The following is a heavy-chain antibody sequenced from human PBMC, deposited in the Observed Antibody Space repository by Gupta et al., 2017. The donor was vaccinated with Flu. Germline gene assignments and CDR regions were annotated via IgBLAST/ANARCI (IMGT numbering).Heavy chain of an antibody. J-gene: IGHJ4*02. CDR2: ISGSGGST. Sequence: EVQLLESGGGLVQPGGSLRLSCAASGFTFSSYAMSWVRQAPGKGLEWVSAISGSGGSTYYADSVKGRFTISRDNSKNTLYLQMNSLRAEDTAVYYCAKDLIPSGSYLLHFDYWGQGTLVTVSS. CDR1: GFTFSSYA. CDR3: AKDLIPSGSYLLHFDY. D-gene: IGHD1-26*01. V-gene: IGHV3-23*01.